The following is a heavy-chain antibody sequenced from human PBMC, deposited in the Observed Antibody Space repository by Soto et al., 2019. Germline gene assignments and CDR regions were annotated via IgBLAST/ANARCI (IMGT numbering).Heavy chain of an antibody. CDR3: TRDPRYCSSSTCYAPDY. D-gene: IGHD2-2*01. CDR1: GFTLGDYA. V-gene: IGHV3-49*03. J-gene: IGHJ4*02. Sequence: EVQLVESGGGLVQPGRSLRLSCTAAGFTLGDYAVSWIRQAPGKGLEWVGFIRSKAYGGTTEYAASVKGRFTISRDDSKSIAYLQMNSLKTEDTAVYYCTRDPRYCSSSTCYAPDYWGQGTLVTVSS. CDR2: IRSKAYGGTT.